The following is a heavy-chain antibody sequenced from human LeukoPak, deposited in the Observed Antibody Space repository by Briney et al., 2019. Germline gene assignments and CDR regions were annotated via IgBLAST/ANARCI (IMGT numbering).Heavy chain of an antibody. D-gene: IGHD5-12*01. CDR3: ARDPHIVAKASLGDAFDI. V-gene: IGHV6-1*01. Sequence: SQTLSLTCAISGDSVSSNSAAWNWIRQSPSRGLEWLGKTYYRSKWYNDYAVSVKSRITINPDTSKNQFSLQLNSVTPEDTAVYYCARDPHIVAKASLGDAFDIWGQGTMVTVSS. J-gene: IGHJ3*02. CDR2: TYYRSKWYN. CDR1: GDSVSSNSAA.